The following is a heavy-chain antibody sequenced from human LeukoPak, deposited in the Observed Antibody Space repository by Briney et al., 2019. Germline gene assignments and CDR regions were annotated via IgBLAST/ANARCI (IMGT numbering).Heavy chain of an antibody. V-gene: IGHV3-48*01. D-gene: IGHD3-22*01. J-gene: IGHJ4*02. CDR2: ISSSSSTI. CDR1: GFTFSSYS. CDR3: ARGPYYDSSGYLDY. Sequence: GGSLRRSCAASGFTFSSYSMNWVRQAPGKGLEWVSYISSSSSTIYYADSVKGRFTISRDNAKNSLYLQMNSLRAEDTAVYYCARGPYYDSSGYLDYWGQGTLVTVSS.